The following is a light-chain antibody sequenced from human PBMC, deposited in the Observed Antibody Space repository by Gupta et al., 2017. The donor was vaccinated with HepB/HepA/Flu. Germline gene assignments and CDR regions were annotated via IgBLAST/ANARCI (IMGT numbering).Light chain of an antibody. Sequence: QSALTQPASVSGSPGPSLTISCTGTGSDVGGYNYVSWYQQHPGKAPKLMIYDVSNRPSGVSNRFSGSKSGNTASLTISGLQAEDEADYYCSSYTSSSTLVFGGGTKLTVL. CDR1: GSDVGGYNY. V-gene: IGLV2-14*01. CDR2: DVS. CDR3: SSYTSSSTLV. J-gene: IGLJ2*01.